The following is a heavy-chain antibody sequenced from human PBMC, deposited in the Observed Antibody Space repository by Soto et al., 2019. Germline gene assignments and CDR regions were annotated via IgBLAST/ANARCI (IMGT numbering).Heavy chain of an antibody. CDR2: IIPILGIA. V-gene: IGHV1-69*04. CDR3: ARDREGSSGWYNWFDP. D-gene: IGHD6-19*01. Sequence: ASVKVSCKASGGTFSSYTISWVRQAPGQGLEWMGRIIPILGIANYAQKFQGRVTITADKSTSTAYMELSSLRSEDTAVYYCARDREGSSGWYNWFDPWGQGTLVTVSS. J-gene: IGHJ5*02. CDR1: GGTFSSYT.